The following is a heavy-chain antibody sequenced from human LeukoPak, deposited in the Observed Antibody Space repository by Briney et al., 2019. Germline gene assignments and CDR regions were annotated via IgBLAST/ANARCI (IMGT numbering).Heavy chain of an antibody. CDR3: AKDRVHRRGVVTAMDY. J-gene: IGHJ4*02. CDR1: GFTFSSYG. D-gene: IGHD2-21*02. V-gene: IGHV3-33*06. Sequence: GGSLRLSCAASGFTFSSYGMHWVRQAPGKGLEWVAVIWYDGSNKYYADSVKGRFTISRDNSKNTLYLQMNSLRAEDTAVYYCAKDRVHRRGVVTAMDYWGQGTLVTVSS. CDR2: IWYDGSNK.